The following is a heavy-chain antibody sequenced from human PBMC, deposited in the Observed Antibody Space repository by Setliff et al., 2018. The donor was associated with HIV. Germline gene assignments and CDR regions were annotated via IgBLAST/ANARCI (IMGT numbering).Heavy chain of an antibody. CDR1: GFTFSTYG. CDR3: AKDMEYDTSVYYHWCFDL. V-gene: IGHV3-30*02. Sequence: GGSLRLSCAASGFTFSTYGMHWVRQAPGKGLEWVAFIRYDGSNKYYADSVKGRFTISRDNSKNTLHLQMNSLRAEDTALYYCAKDMEYDTSVYYHWCFDLWGRGALVTVSS. CDR2: IRYDGSNK. J-gene: IGHJ2*01. D-gene: IGHD3-22*01.